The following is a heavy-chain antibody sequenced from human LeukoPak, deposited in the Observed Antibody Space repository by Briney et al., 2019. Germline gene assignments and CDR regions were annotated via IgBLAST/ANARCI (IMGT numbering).Heavy chain of an antibody. CDR1: GGTFSSYA. Sequence: GASVKVSCKASGGTFSSYAISWVRQAPGQGLEWMGRIIPILGIANYAQKFQGRVTITADKSTSTAYMELSSLRSEDTAVYYCAILVVTAVSFDYWGQGTLVTVSS. J-gene: IGHJ4*02. CDR2: IIPILGIA. D-gene: IGHD2-21*02. V-gene: IGHV1-69*04. CDR3: AILVVTAVSFDY.